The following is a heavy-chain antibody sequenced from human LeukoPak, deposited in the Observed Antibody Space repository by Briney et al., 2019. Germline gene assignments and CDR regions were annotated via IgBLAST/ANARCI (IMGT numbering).Heavy chain of an antibody. Sequence: ASVKVSCKASGYTFTGYYMHWVRQAPGQGLEWMGWINPNSGGTNYAQKFQGRVTMTRDTSISTAYMELSRLRSDDTAVYYCAVVVPAAPRGHYYGMDVWGQGTTVTVSS. CDR3: AVVVPAAPRGHYYGMDV. CDR1: GYTFTGYY. D-gene: IGHD2-2*01. V-gene: IGHV1-2*02. CDR2: INPNSGGT. J-gene: IGHJ6*02.